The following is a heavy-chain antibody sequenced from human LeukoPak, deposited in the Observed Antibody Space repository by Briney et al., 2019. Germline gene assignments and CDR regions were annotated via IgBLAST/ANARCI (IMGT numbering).Heavy chain of an antibody. V-gene: IGHV3-9*02. Sequence: GGSLRLSCAASGFISDDYAMHWARQAPGKGLEWVSGISWNSGSIGYADSVKGRFTISRDNAKNSLYLQMNSLRAEDTALYYCAIGGSYYETGDYWGQGTLVTVSS. CDR1: GFISDDYA. CDR2: ISWNSGSI. CDR3: AIGGSYYETGDY. D-gene: IGHD1-26*01. J-gene: IGHJ4*02.